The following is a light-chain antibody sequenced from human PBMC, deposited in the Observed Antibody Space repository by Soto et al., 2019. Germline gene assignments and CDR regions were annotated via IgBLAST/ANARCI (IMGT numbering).Light chain of an antibody. J-gene: IGLJ1*01. CDR1: SSDVGGYSY. CDR3: CSYGGSFPYV. CDR2: DVS. Sequence: QSALTQPRSVSGSPGHSVTISCTGTSSDVGGYSYVSWYQQHPGKAPKLLISDVSKRPSGVPDRFSGSKSGNTASLTISGLQAEDEADFYCCSYGGSFPYVFGTGTKVTVL. V-gene: IGLV2-11*01.